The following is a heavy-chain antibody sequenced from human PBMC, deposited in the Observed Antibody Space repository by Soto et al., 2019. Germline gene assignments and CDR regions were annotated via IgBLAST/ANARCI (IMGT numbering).Heavy chain of an antibody. CDR2: SYYSGIT. CDR1: SGSITSHY. CDR3: VSRNYDVLKGDWFDP. V-gene: IGHV4-59*11. J-gene: IGHJ5*02. Sequence: SETLSLTCTVSSGSITSHYWSWIRQPPGKGLEWIGYSYYSGITSYNPSLESRVTISVDTSKKQFSLKVYSVTAADTAVYYCVSRNYDVLKGDWFDPWGQGTLVTVSS. D-gene: IGHD3-9*01.